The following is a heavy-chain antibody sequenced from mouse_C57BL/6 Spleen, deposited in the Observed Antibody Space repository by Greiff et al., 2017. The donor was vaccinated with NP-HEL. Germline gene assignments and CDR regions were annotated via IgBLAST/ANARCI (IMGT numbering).Heavy chain of an antibody. CDR2: IDPENGDT. CDR3: TSLYDYDAWFAY. D-gene: IGHD2-4*01. Sequence: EVQLQQSGAELVRPGASVKLSCTASGFNIKDDYMHWVKQRPEQGLEWIGWIDPENGDTEYASKFQGKATITADTSSNTAYLQLSSLTSEDTAVYYCTSLYDYDAWFAYWGQGTLVTVSA. V-gene: IGHV14-4*01. CDR1: GFNIKDDY. J-gene: IGHJ3*01.